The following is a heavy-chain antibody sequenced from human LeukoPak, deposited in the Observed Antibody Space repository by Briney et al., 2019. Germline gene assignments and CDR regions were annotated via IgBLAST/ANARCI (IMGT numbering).Heavy chain of an antibody. CDR2: INTDGSST. Sequence: GGSLRLSCAASGFTFSSYWIHWVRQAPGKGLVWVSRINTDGSSTSYADSVKGRFTISRDNAKNTLYLQMNSLRAEDTAVYYCARAGAIFGVVGPGYFDYWGQGTLVTVSS. CDR1: GFTFSSYW. V-gene: IGHV3-74*01. D-gene: IGHD3-3*01. CDR3: ARAGAIFGVVGPGYFDY. J-gene: IGHJ4*02.